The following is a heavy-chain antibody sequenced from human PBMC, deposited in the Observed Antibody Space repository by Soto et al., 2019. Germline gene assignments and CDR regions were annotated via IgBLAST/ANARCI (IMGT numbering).Heavy chain of an antibody. Sequence: SHTLSLTCAISGDSVSSNSAASNWIRQSPSRGLEWLGRTYYRSKWYNDYAVSVKSRITINPDTSKNQFSLQLNSVTPEDSAVYYCARVPPYSSSHYYYGMDVWGQGTTVTLSS. J-gene: IGHJ6*02. CDR1: GDSVSSNSAA. D-gene: IGHD6-6*01. V-gene: IGHV6-1*01. CDR3: ARVPPYSSSHYYYGMDV. CDR2: TYYRSKWYN.